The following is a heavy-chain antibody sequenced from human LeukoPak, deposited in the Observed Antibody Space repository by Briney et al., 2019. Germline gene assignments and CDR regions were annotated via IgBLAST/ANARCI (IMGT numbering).Heavy chain of an antibody. CDR3: ARERGWNYPPTYMDV. D-gene: IGHD1-7*01. Sequence: GGSLRLSCAASRFTFSSYGMHWVRQAPGKGLEWVAFIRYDGSNKYYADSVKGRFTISRDNSKNTLYLQMNSLRAEDTAVYYCARERGWNYPPTYMDVWGKGTTVTVSS. V-gene: IGHV3-30*02. J-gene: IGHJ6*03. CDR1: RFTFSSYG. CDR2: IRYDGSNK.